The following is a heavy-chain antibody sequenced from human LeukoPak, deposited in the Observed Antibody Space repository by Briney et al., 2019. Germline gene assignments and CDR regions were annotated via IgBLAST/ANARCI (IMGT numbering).Heavy chain of an antibody. J-gene: IGHJ3*02. CDR1: GGSISSYY. Sequence: SETLSLTCTVSGGSISSYYWSWIRQPPGKGLEWIGYIYYSGSTNYNPSLKSRVTISVDTSKNQFSLKLSSVTAADTAVYYCARRKGVLRFLEWLGAFDIWGQGTMVTVS. CDR2: IYYSGST. V-gene: IGHV4-59*08. D-gene: IGHD3-3*01. CDR3: ARRKGVLRFLEWLGAFDI.